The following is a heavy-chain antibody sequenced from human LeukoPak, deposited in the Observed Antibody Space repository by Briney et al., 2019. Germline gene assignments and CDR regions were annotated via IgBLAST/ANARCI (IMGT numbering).Heavy chain of an antibody. CDR1: GYSISSGYY. D-gene: IGHD3-3*01. J-gene: IGHJ4*02. Sequence: SETLSLTCAVSGYSISSGYYWGWIRQPPGKGLEWIGSIYHSGSTYYNPSLKSRVTISVDTSKNQFSLKPSSVTAADTAVYYCALRFLEWLLPPGYFDYWGQGTLVTVSS. CDR2: IYHSGST. V-gene: IGHV4-38-2*01. CDR3: ALRFLEWLLPPGYFDY.